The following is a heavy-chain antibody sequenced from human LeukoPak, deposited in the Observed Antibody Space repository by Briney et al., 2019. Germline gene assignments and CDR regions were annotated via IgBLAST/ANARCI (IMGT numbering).Heavy chain of an antibody. J-gene: IGHJ4*02. CDR3: VKARTPTYSHDY. D-gene: IGHD5-18*01. Sequence: GGSLRLSCAASGFTFSSYAMSWVRQAPGKGLEWVSAISGSGGSTYYADSVKGRFTISRDNSKNTLYLQMNSLRAEDTAVYYCVKARTPTYSHDYWGQGTLVTVSS. CDR2: ISGSGGST. CDR1: GFTFSSYA. V-gene: IGHV3-23*01.